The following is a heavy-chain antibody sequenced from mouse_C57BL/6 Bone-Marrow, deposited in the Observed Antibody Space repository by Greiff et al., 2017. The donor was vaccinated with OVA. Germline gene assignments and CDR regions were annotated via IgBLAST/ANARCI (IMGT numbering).Heavy chain of an antibody. V-gene: IGHV1-81*01. CDR1: GYTFTSYG. D-gene: IGHD2-3*01. Sequence: QVQLQQSGAELARPGASVKLSCKASGYTFTSYGISWVKQRTGQGLEWIGEIYPRSGNTYYNEKFKGKATLTADKSSSTAYMELRSLTSEDSAVYFCARDGYYRFAYWGQGTLVTASA. J-gene: IGHJ3*01. CDR3: ARDGYYRFAY. CDR2: IYPRSGNT.